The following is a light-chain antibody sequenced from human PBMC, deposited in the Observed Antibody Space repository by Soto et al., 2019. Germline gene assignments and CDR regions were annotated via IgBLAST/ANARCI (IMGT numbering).Light chain of an antibody. V-gene: IGKV1-39*01. J-gene: IGKJ4*01. CDR3: QQSYSTPS. Sequence: DIQMTQSPSPLSASVGDRVTITCRASQTIRNYLNWYQQKPGEAPKLLIYAASRLQSGVPSRFSGSGSGTDFTLTINTLQPEDIATYYCQQSYSTPSFGGGTKVEIK. CDR1: QTIRNY. CDR2: AAS.